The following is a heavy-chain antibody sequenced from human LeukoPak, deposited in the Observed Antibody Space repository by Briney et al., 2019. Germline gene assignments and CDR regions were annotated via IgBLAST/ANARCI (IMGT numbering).Heavy chain of an antibody. Sequence: PSETLSLTCAVYGGSFSGYYWSWIRQPPGKGLEWIGEINHSGSTNYNPSLKSRVTISVDTSKNQFSLKLSSVTAADTAVYYCAGGSGYAFEYWGQGTLVTVSS. CDR3: AGGSGYAFEY. CDR2: INHSGST. CDR1: GGSFSGYY. J-gene: IGHJ4*02. D-gene: IGHD5-12*01. V-gene: IGHV4-34*01.